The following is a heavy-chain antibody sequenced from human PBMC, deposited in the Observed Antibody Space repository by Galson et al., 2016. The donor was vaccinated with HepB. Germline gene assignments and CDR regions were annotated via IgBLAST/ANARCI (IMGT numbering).Heavy chain of an antibody. D-gene: IGHD3-10*01. J-gene: IGHJ4*02. Sequence: SLRLSRAASGVTFSMYGMSWVRQAPGKGLEWVSSISGSRGNTYYADFVKGRFTISRDNSKNTVYLQMSSLRVDDTAVYYCAKVGWREYDGYWGQGTLVTVSS. CDR1: GVTFSMYG. CDR2: ISGSRGNT. V-gene: IGHV3-23*01. CDR3: AKVGWREYDGY.